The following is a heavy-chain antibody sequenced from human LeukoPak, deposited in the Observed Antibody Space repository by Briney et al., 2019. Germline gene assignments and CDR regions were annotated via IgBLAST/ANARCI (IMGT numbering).Heavy chain of an antibody. CDR3: ARTTTVLRFLEWFPDAFDI. J-gene: IGHJ3*02. D-gene: IGHD3-3*01. V-gene: IGHV4-34*01. Sequence: SETLSLTCAVYGGSFSGYYWSWIRQPPGKGLEWIGEINHSGSTNYNPSLKSRVTISVDTSKNQFSLKLSSVTAADTAVYYCARTTTVLRFLEWFPDAFDIWGQGTMVTVSS. CDR2: INHSGST. CDR1: GGSFSGYY.